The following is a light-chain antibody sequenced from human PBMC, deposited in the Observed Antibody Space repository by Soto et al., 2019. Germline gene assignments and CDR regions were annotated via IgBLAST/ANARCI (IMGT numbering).Light chain of an antibody. CDR3: EQTYSSHLT. CDR2: AAS. Sequence: DIQMTQSPSSLSASVGDRVTITCRASQNIRVYGNWYQQKPGKAPKVLIYAASSLQSGVPSRFSGSGSGTDFTLTIDSLQPEDFATYYCEQTYSSHLTFGGGTKVEIK. V-gene: IGKV1-39*01. J-gene: IGKJ4*01. CDR1: QNIRVY.